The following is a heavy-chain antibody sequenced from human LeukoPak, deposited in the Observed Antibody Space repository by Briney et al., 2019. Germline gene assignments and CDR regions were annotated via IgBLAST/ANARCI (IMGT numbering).Heavy chain of an antibody. D-gene: IGHD2-15*01. CDR1: GYTFTGYY. V-gene: IGHV1-2*02. CDR3: ATSSYRDDAFDI. CDR2: INPNSGGT. J-gene: IGHJ3*02. Sequence: ASVKVSCKASGYTFTGYYMHWVRQAPGQGLEWMGWINPNSGGTNYAQKFQGRVTMTRDTSISTAYMELSRLRSDDTAVYYCATSSYRDDAFDIWGQGTMVTVSS.